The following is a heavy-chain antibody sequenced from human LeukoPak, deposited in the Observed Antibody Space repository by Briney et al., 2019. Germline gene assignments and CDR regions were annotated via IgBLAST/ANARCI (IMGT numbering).Heavy chain of an antibody. Sequence: ASVKVSCKASGYTFTGYYMHWVRQAPGQGLEWMGWINPNSGGTNYAQKFQGRVTMTRDTSISTAYMELSRLRSDDTAVYYCARVSSYYGSGAYYYYMDVWGKGTTVTISS. CDR1: GYTFTGYY. J-gene: IGHJ6*03. CDR2: INPNSGGT. CDR3: ARVSSYYGSGAYYYYMDV. D-gene: IGHD3-10*01. V-gene: IGHV1-2*02.